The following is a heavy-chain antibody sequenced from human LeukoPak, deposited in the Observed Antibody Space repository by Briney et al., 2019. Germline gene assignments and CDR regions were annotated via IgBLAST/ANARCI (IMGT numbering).Heavy chain of an antibody. V-gene: IGHV1-69*01. CDR2: IIPIFGTA. Sequence: SVKGSCKASGGTCSSYAISWVRQAHGQGLEWMGGIIPIFGTANYAQKFQGRVTITADESTSTAYMELSSLRSEDTAVYYCATTMVRGEPLYYYYMDVWGKGTTVTVSS. CDR3: ATTMVRGEPLYYYYMDV. J-gene: IGHJ6*03. CDR1: GGTCSSYA. D-gene: IGHD3-10*01.